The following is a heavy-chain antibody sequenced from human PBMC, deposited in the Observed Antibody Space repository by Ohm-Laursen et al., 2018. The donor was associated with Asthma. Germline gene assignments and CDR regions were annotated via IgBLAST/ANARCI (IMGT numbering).Heavy chain of an antibody. D-gene: IGHD2-2*02. CDR3: AHTVCSSSCYTGFDF. Sequence: TQTLTLTCSFSGFSLSTRGVAVGWIRQPPGKALEWLALIYWDDDKRYSPSLTSRLTITKDTSKNQVVLTMTNMDPVDTATYYCAHTVCSSSCYTGFDFWGQGTVVTVSS. V-gene: IGHV2-5*02. CDR2: IYWDDDK. J-gene: IGHJ3*01. CDR1: GFSLSTRGVA.